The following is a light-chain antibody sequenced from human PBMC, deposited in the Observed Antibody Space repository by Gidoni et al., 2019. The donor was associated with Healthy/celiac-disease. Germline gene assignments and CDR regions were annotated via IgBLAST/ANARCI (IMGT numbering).Light chain of an antibody. Sequence: EIVLTQSPGTLSLSPGERATLSCRASQSVSSSYLAWYQQKPGQAPRLLIYGESSRATGIPDRFSGSGSGTDFTLTISRLEPEDFAVYYCQQYGSSPQTYGGGTKVEIK. CDR1: QSVSSSY. CDR2: GES. V-gene: IGKV3-20*01. J-gene: IGKJ4*01. CDR3: QQYGSSPQT.